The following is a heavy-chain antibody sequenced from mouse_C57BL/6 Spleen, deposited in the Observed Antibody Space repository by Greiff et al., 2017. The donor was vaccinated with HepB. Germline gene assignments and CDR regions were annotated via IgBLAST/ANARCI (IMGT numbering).Heavy chain of an antibody. CDR3: ARSWDDGLTGFAY. CDR2: INPNNGGT. V-gene: IGHV1-26*01. Sequence: EVQLQQSGPELVKPGASVKISCKASGYTFTDYYMNWVKQSHGKSLEWIGEINPNNGGTSYNQKFKGKATLTVDKSSSTAYMELRSLTSEDSAVYDCARSWDDGLTGFAYWGQGTLVTVSA. D-gene: IGHD2-3*01. J-gene: IGHJ3*01. CDR1: GYTFTDYY.